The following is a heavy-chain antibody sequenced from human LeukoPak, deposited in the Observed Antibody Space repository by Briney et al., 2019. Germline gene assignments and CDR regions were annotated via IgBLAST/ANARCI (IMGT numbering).Heavy chain of an antibody. CDR2: IYYSGST. V-gene: IGHV4-61*01. D-gene: IGHD2-15*01. CDR1: GGSVSSGSYY. CDR3: ARDERMGLRPFDY. J-gene: IGHJ4*02. Sequence: SETLSLTCTVSGGSVSSGSYYWSWIRQPPGKGLEWIGYIYYSGSTNYNPSLKSRVTISVDTSKNQFSLKLSSVTAADTAVYYCARDERMGLRPFDYWGQGTLVTVSS.